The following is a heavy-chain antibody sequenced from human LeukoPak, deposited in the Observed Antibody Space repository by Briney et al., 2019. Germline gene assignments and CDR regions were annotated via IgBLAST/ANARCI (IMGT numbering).Heavy chain of an antibody. Sequence: ASVKVSCKASGYIFTGYYMHWVRRAPGQGLEWMGWINSNSGGTKYAQKFQGRVTMTRDTSISTAYMELSRLGSDDTALYYCASQQLQWRESYYFDDWGQGTLVTVSS. CDR2: INSNSGGT. J-gene: IGHJ4*02. V-gene: IGHV1-2*02. CDR3: ASQQLQWRESYYFDD. CDR1: GYIFTGYY. D-gene: IGHD5-24*01.